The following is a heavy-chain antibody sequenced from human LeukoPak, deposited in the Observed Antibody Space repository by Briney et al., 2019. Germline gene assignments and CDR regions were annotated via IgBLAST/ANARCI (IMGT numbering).Heavy chain of an antibody. CDR1: GFTFSDYY. J-gene: IGHJ4*02. Sequence: KPGGSLRLSCAASGFTFSDYYMSWIRQAPGKGLEWVSYISSSGSTTYYADSVKGRFTISRDNSKNTLYLQMNSLRAEDTAVYYCAKDPGDTAMVPYDGFDYWGQGTLVTVSS. D-gene: IGHD5-18*01. CDR2: ISSSGSTT. V-gene: IGHV3-11*01. CDR3: AKDPGDTAMVPYDGFDY.